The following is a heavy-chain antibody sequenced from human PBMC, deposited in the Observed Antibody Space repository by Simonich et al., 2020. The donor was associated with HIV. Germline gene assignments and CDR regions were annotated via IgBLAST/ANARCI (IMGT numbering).Heavy chain of an antibody. D-gene: IGHD4-17*01. Sequence: QVQLQQWGAGLLKPSETLSLTCAIYGGSFSGNYWSWIRQPPGKGLEWIGEINHSGSNNYNPTLKGRGTISVDTSKNQFSLKLSSVTAADTAVYYCAREPGDDYGDYLPLYYYYMDVWGKGTTVTVSS. CDR2: INHSGSN. CDR1: GGSFSGNY. V-gene: IGHV4-34*01. J-gene: IGHJ6*03. CDR3: AREPGDDYGDYLPLYYYYMDV.